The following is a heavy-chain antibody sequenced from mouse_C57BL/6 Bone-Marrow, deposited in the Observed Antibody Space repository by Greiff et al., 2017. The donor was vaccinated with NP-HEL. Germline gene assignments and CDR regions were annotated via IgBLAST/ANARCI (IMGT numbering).Heavy chain of an antibody. V-gene: IGHV5-17*01. CDR3: ARPSFPYYAMDY. J-gene: IGHJ4*01. CDR1: GFTFSDYG. Sequence: DVKLVESGGGLVKPGGSLKLSCAASGFTFSDYGMHWVRQAPEKGLEWVAYISSGSSTIYYADTVKGRFTISRDNAKNTLFLQMTSLRSEDTAMYYCARPSFPYYAMDYWGQGTSVTVSS. CDR2: ISSGSSTI.